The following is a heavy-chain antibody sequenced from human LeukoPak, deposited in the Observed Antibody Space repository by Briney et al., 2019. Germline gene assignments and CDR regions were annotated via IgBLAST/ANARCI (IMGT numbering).Heavy chain of an antibody. D-gene: IGHD3-10*01. CDR2: IYYSGST. J-gene: IGHJ4*02. CDR3: ASPMVRGVIGPYFDY. V-gene: IGHV4-39*01. Sequence: KTSETLSLTCTVSGGSTSSSSYYWGWIRQPPGKGLEWIGSIYYSGSTYYNPSLKSRVTISVDTSKNQFSLKLSSVTAADTAVYYCASPMVRGVIGPYFDYWGQGTLVTVSS. CDR1: GGSTSSSSYY.